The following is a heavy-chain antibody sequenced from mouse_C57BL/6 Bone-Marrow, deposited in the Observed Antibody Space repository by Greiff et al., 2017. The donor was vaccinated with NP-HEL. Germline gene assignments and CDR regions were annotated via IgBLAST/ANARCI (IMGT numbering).Heavy chain of an antibody. D-gene: IGHD2-3*01. CDR3: ARSYDGYYGDWFAY. CDR2: ISYDGSN. V-gene: IGHV3-6*01. Sequence: EVKLMESGPGLVKPSQSLSLTCSVTGYSITSGYYWNWIRQFPGNKLEWMGYISYDGSNNYNPSLKNRISITRDTSKNQFFLKLNSVTTEDTATYYCARSYDGYYGDWFAYWGQGTLVTVSA. J-gene: IGHJ3*01. CDR1: GYSITSGYY.